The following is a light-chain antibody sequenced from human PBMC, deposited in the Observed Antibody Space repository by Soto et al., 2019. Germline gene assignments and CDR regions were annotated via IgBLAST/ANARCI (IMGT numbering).Light chain of an antibody. V-gene: IGKV3-11*01. CDR2: DAS. Sequence: VSARCPAAQSLAAGETATHSCRASQSVSSYLAWYQQKPGQAPRLLIYDASNRATGIPARFSGSGSGTDFTLTISSLGPEDFAVYYCQQFSSYPLTFGGGTKVDI. CDR3: QQFSSYPLT. CDR1: QSVSSY. J-gene: IGKJ4*01.